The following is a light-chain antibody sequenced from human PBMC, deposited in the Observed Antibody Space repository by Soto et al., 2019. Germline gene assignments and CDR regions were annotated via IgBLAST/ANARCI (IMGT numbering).Light chain of an antibody. CDR2: MAS. J-gene: IGKJ1*01. V-gene: IGKV2-28*01. CDR3: MQAVQTPWS. CDR1: QSLLHSNGFNY. Sequence: EIVVTQSPLSLPVILGEPASISCRSSQSLLHSNGFNYLDWYLQRPGQSPQLLIYMASSRASGVPDRFNGSGSGTDFTLTITRVEAEDVGIYYCMQAVQTPWSFGQGTKVDIK.